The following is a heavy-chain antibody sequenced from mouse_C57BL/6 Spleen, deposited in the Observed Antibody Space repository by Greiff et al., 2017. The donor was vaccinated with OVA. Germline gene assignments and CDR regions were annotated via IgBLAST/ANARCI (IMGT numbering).Heavy chain of an antibody. D-gene: IGHD1-1*01. J-gene: IGHJ2*01. CDR2: IYPGDGDT. Sequence: VKLMESGPELVKPGASVKISCKASGYAFSSSWMNWVKQRPGKGLEWIGRIYPGDGDTNYNGKFKGKATLTADKSSSTAYMQLSSLTSEDSAVYFCARLSTTVVFDYWGQGTTLTVSS. CDR3: ARLSTTVVFDY. CDR1: GYAFSSSW. V-gene: IGHV1-82*01.